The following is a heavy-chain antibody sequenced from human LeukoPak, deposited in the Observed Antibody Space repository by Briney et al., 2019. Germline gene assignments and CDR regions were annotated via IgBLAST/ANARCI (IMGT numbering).Heavy chain of an antibody. CDR3: ARDLPTTVTTGWFDA. V-gene: IGHV4-4*07. J-gene: IGHJ5*02. Sequence: PSETLSLTCSVSGGSISSYYWSWIRQPAGKGLEWIGRIYTSGSTNYNPSLKSRVTMSVDTSKNQFSLKLSCVTAADTAVYYCARDLPTTVTTGWFDAWGRGTLVTVFS. D-gene: IGHD4-11*01. CDR1: GGSISSYY. CDR2: IYTSGST.